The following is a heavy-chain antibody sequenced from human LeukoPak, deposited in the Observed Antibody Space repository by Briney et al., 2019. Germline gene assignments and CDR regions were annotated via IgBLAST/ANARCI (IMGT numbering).Heavy chain of an antibody. CDR2: ISGSGGST. CDR3: AKDRDLTYYDILTPLDY. Sequence: PGGSLRLSCAASGFTFSIYGMSWVRHAPGGGLEWVSAISGSGGSTYYADSVKGRFTISRDNSKNTLYLQMNSLRAEDTAVYYCAKDRDLTYYDILTPLDYWGQGTLVTVSS. CDR1: GFTFSIYG. J-gene: IGHJ4*02. D-gene: IGHD3-9*01. V-gene: IGHV3-23*01.